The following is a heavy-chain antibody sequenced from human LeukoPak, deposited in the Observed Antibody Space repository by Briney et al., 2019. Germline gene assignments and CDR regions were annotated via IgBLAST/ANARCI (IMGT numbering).Heavy chain of an antibody. Sequence: SETLSLTCTVSGDSISSGDYYWSWIRQPARKGLEWIGRISSSGSTNYNPSLKSRVTISVDTSKNQFSLKLSSVTAADTAVYFCARGPYSYDSSGAFDIWGQGTMVTVSS. D-gene: IGHD3-22*01. J-gene: IGHJ3*02. CDR2: ISSSGST. V-gene: IGHV4-61*02. CDR3: ARGPYSYDSSGAFDI. CDR1: GDSISSGDYY.